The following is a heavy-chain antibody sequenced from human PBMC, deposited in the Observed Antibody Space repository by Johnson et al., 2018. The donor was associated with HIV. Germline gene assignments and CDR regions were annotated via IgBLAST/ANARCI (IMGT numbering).Heavy chain of an antibody. CDR3: AAYYDFWSGSYTSGFDI. J-gene: IGHJ3*02. D-gene: IGHD3-3*01. CDR1: GFTFSNYG. V-gene: IGHV3-30*02. Sequence: QVQLVESGGGVVQPGGSLRLSCAASGFTFSNYGMHWVRQAPGKGLEWVAFIRYDGSNKYYADSVKGRFTISRDNSKNTLYLQMNSLRPEDTAMYYCAAYYDFWSGSYTSGFDIWGQGTMVTVSS. CDR2: IRYDGSNK.